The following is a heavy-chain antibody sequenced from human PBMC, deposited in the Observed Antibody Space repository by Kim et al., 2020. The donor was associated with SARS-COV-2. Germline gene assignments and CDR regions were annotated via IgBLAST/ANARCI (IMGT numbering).Heavy chain of an antibody. V-gene: IGHV1-69*13. CDR2: IIPIFGTA. CDR1: GGTFSSYA. J-gene: IGHJ4*02. CDR3: ARERRIARIFDY. D-gene: IGHD2-15*01. Sequence: SVKVSCKASGGTFSSYAISWVRQAPGQGLEWMGGIIPIFGTANYAQKFQGRVTITADESTSTAYMELSSLRSEDTAVYYCARERRIARIFDYWGQGTLVTVSS.